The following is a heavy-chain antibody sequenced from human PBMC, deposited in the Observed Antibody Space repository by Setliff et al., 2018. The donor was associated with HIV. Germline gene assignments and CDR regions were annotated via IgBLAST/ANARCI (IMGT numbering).Heavy chain of an antibody. V-gene: IGHV3-21*04. Sequence: GGSLRLSCAASGFTFDDYGMSWVRQAPGKGLEWVSSITSGSTYVNYADSVKGRFTISRDNSRNMLYLQMNSLRAEDTAVYYCANPPLKGHLGVGFDYWGQGTQVTVSS. CDR3: ANPPLKGHLGVGFDY. CDR2: ITSGSTYV. D-gene: IGHD3-16*01. CDR1: GFTFDDYG. J-gene: IGHJ4*02.